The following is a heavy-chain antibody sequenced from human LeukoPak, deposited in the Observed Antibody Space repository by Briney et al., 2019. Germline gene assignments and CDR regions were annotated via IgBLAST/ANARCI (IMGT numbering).Heavy chain of an antibody. Sequence: PSETLSLTCAVYGGSFSGYYWSWIRQPPGKGLEWIGEINHSGSTNYNPSLKSRVTISVDTSKNQFSLKLSSVTAADTAVYYCARTMVRGVISGSSRKTNWFDPWGQGTLVTVSS. CDR2: INHSGST. CDR3: ARTMVRGVISGSSRKTNWFDP. D-gene: IGHD3-10*01. J-gene: IGHJ5*02. V-gene: IGHV4-34*01. CDR1: GGSFSGYY.